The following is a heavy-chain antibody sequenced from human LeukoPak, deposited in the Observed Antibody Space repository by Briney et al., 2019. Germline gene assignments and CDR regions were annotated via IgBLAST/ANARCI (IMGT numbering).Heavy chain of an antibody. J-gene: IGHJ4*02. Sequence: SETLSLTCTVSGGSISSYYWSWVRQPPGKGLEWIGYIYYSGSTNYNPSLKSRVTISVDTSKNQFSLKLSSVTAADTAVYYCARGRYGELLDYWGQGTLVTVSS. D-gene: IGHD1-26*01. CDR1: GGSISSYY. V-gene: IGHV4-59*01. CDR2: IYYSGST. CDR3: ARGRYGELLDY.